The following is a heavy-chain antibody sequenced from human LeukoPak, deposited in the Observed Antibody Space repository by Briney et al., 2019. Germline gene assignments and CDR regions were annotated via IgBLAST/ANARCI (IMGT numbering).Heavy chain of an antibody. D-gene: IGHD1-14*01. CDR1: GYTFTSYY. Sequence: GASVKVSCKASGYTFTSYYMHWVRQAPGQGLEWMGIINPSGGSTSYAQKFQGRVTMTRDMSTSTVYMELSSLRSEDTAVYYCATPRNPPRDAFDIWGQGTMVTVSS. V-gene: IGHV1-46*01. J-gene: IGHJ3*02. CDR2: INPSGGST. CDR3: ATPRNPPRDAFDI.